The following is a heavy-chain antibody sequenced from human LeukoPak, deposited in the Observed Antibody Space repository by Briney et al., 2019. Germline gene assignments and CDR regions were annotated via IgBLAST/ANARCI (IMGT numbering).Heavy chain of an antibody. V-gene: IGHV1-69*04. CDR1: VGTFSSYA. Sequence: GASVKVSCKASVGTFSSYAISWVRQAPGQGLEWMGRIIPIFGIANYAQKFQGRVTITADKSTSTAYMELSSLRSEDTAVYYCARVPSYSSSWSRVWFDPWGQGTLVTVSS. J-gene: IGHJ5*02. CDR2: IIPIFGIA. D-gene: IGHD6-13*01. CDR3: ARVPSYSSSWSRVWFDP.